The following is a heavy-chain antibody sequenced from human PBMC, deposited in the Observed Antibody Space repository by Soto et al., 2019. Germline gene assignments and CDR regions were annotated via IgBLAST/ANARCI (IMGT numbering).Heavy chain of an antibody. J-gene: IGHJ6*04. Sequence: GVSLRLSCAASGFTFSSYWMHWVRQAPGKGLVWVSRINSDGSSTSYADSVKGRFTISRDNAKNTLYLQMNSLRAEDTAVYYCATSTYYDFWSGYSGGYYGMDVWGKGTTVTVSS. CDR2: INSDGSST. CDR3: ATSTYYDFWSGYSGGYYGMDV. V-gene: IGHV3-74*01. D-gene: IGHD3-3*01. CDR1: GFTFSSYW.